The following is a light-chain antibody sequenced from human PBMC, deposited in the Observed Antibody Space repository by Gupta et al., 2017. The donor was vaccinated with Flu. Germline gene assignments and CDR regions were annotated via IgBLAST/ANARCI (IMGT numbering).Light chain of an antibody. CDR3: QHNDSFPLT. J-gene: IGKJ3*01. Sequence: GTLALSPGERATLSCRASQSINSAYLAWYQQKPGQAPRLLSQGATSRGTGIPDRCSGSGSGTDFTLTIARLEPEDFAVYYCQHNDSFPLTFGHGTKVEIK. CDR2: GAT. V-gene: IGKV3-20*01. CDR1: QSINSAY.